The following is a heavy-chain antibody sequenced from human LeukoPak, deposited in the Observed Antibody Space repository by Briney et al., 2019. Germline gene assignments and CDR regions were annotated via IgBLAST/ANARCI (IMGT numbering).Heavy chain of an antibody. D-gene: IGHD3-22*01. CDR1: GYTFTSYY. CDR2: INPSGGST. Sequence: GFSVTVSCKASGYTFTSYYMHWVRQAPGQGLEWMGIINPSGGSTSYAQKFQDRVPTPRDTSTSTVYIELGSLRSEDTAVYYCARGMGGRFQTMIGFDYWGQGALVADSS. CDR3: ARGMGGRFQTMIGFDY. V-gene: IGHV1-46*01. J-gene: IGHJ4*02.